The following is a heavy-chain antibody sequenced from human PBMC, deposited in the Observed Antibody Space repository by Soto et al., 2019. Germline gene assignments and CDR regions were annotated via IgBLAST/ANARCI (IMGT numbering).Heavy chain of an antibody. J-gene: IGHJ4*02. CDR2: IWYDGSNK. Sequence: QVQLVESGGGVVQPGRSLRLSCAASGFTFSSSGMHWVRQAPGKGLEWVAVIWYDGSNKYYADSVKGRFTISRDNSKNTLYLQMNSLRAEDTAVYYCARGGLTDYFDYWGQGTLVTVSS. CDR3: ARGGLTDYFDY. V-gene: IGHV3-33*01. D-gene: IGHD2-21*02. CDR1: GFTFSSSG.